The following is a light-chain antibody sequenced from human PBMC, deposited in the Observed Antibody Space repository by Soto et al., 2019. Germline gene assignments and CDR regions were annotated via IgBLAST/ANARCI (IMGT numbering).Light chain of an antibody. CDR2: DVS. CDR3: SSYGGTFYV. Sequence: QSALTQPRSVSGSPGQSVTISCTGTSSDVDDYNYVSWFQQHPGKAPKLMIYDVSERPSGVPDRFSGSKSGNTASLTISGLQAEDEADYYCSSYGGTFYVFGTGTKVTVL. J-gene: IGLJ1*01. CDR1: SSDVDDYNY. V-gene: IGLV2-11*01.